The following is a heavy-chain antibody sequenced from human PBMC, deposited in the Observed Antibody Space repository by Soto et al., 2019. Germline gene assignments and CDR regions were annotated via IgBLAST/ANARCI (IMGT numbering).Heavy chain of an antibody. CDR2: INPNSGGT. J-gene: IGHJ6*02. Sequence: ASVKVSCKASGYTFTGYYIRWVRQAPGEGLEWMGWINPNSGGTNYAQKFQGRVTMTRDTSISKAYMELSRLTSDDTAVYYCASPSYYERSGLDGLDLGGQETSVPAS. V-gene: IGHV1-2*02. D-gene: IGHD3-22*01. CDR3: ASPSYYERSGLDGLDL. CDR1: GYTFTGYY.